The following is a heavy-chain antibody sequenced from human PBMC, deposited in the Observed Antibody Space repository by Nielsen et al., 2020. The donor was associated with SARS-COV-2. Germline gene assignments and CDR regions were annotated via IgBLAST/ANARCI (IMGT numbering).Heavy chain of an antibody. J-gene: IGHJ4*02. CDR1: GYTPTELS. D-gene: IGHD3-9*01. V-gene: IGHV1-18*01. Sequence: ASVKVSCKVSGYTPTELSMHWVRQAPGKGLEWMGWISAYNGNTNYAQKLQGRVTMTTDTSTSTAYMELRSLRSDDTAVYYCARIVPYDILTGYYNFDYWGQGTLVTVSS. CDR3: ARIVPYDILTGYYNFDY. CDR2: ISAYNGNT.